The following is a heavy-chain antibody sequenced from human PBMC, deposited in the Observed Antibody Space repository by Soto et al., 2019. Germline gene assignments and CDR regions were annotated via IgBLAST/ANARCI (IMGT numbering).Heavy chain of an antibody. Sequence: PSQTLSLTCAISGASVSSNTASWNWIRQSPSRGLEWLGRTYFRSKWYNDYAVSVKSRIIINPDTSNNQFPLQLNSVTPEDTAVYFCAKGDNLGPKTGYAFDPWGQGIMVTVSS. V-gene: IGHV6-1*01. J-gene: IGHJ5*02. D-gene: IGHD5-12*01. CDR1: GASVSSNTAS. CDR2: TYFRSKWYN. CDR3: AKGDNLGPKTGYAFDP.